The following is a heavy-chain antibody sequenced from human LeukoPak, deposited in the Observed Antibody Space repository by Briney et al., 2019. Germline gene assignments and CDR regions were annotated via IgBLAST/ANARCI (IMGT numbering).Heavy chain of an antibody. Sequence: PGGSLRLSCAASGFTFSSYAMSWVRQAPGKGLEWVSAISGSGGSTYYADSVKGRFTIPRDNSKNTLYLQMNSLRAEDTAVYYCAKTDVVATKGIDYWGQGTLVTVSS. CDR2: ISGSGGST. D-gene: IGHD5-12*01. J-gene: IGHJ4*02. V-gene: IGHV3-23*01. CDR1: GFTFSSYA. CDR3: AKTDVVATKGIDY.